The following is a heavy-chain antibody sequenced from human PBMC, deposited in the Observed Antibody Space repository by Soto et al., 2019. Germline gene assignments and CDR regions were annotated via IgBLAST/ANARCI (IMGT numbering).Heavy chain of an antibody. CDR1: GFTFSDHT. Sequence: EVQLLESGGDLVRPGGSLRLSCAASGFTFSDHTMTWVRQAPGKGLEWISRIRGNGADAAYADSVRGRFTISRDNSKSIVYLEMNSLRVEDTALYFCARGHAMWVTAPDYWGQGTLVTVSS. CDR3: ARGHAMWVTAPDY. V-gene: IGHV3-23*01. D-gene: IGHD2-21*02. CDR2: IRGNGADA. J-gene: IGHJ4*02.